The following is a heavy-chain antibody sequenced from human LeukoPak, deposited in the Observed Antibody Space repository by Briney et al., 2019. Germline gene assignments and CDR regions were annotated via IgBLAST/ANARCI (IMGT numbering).Heavy chain of an antibody. J-gene: IGHJ4*02. CDR1: GYTFTGYY. Sequence: ASVKVSCKASGYTFTGYYMHWVRQAPGQGLEWMGWINPNSGGTNYAQKFQGGVTMTRDTSISTAYMELSRLRSDDTAVYYCASALGRGTRAPTYWGQGTLATVSS. D-gene: IGHD7-27*01. CDR2: INPNSGGT. CDR3: ASALGRGTRAPTY. V-gene: IGHV1-2*02.